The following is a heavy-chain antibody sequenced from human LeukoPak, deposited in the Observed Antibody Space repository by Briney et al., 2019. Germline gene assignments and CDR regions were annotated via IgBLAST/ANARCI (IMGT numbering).Heavy chain of an antibody. J-gene: IGHJ1*01. D-gene: IGHD2-15*01. CDR1: GFTFSRFA. V-gene: IGHV3-23*01. CDR2: ISDSGADT. Sequence: GGSLRLSCAASGFTFSRFAVSWVRQAPGKGLDWVSGISDSGADTYYADSVKGRFTISSDNSKNTLYLQMNSLKAEDTAIYYCARAQDYCSGSTCYGYFQYWGQGTLVTVSS. CDR3: ARAQDYCSGSTCYGYFQY.